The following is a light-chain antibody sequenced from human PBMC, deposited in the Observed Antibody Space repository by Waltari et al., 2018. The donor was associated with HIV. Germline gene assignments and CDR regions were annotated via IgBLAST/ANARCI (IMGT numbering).Light chain of an antibody. J-gene: IGLJ2*01. CDR3: QSYDSSLSGHVV. CDR1: SSNIGAGYD. Sequence: QSVLTQPPSVSGAPGQRVTISCTGSSSNIGAGYDVNWYQQLPGTAPKLLTYGNSNRPSGVPDRFSGSKSGTSASLAITGLQAEDEADYYCQSYDSSLSGHVVFGGGTKLTVL. CDR2: GNS. V-gene: IGLV1-40*01.